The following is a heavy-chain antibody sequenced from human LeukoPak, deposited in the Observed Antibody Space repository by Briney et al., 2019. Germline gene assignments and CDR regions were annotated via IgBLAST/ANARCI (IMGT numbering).Heavy chain of an antibody. D-gene: IGHD5-12*01. Sequence: PSETLSLTCTVSGDSVSSGSSYWTWIRQPPGKGLEWIGYIHYSGSTNYNPSLKSRVTISVDTPKNQFSLKLSSVTAADTAVYYCARSSGYDHDLDYWGQGTLVTVSS. J-gene: IGHJ4*02. CDR3: ARSSGYDHDLDY. CDR2: IHYSGST. CDR1: GDSVSSGSSY. V-gene: IGHV4-61*01.